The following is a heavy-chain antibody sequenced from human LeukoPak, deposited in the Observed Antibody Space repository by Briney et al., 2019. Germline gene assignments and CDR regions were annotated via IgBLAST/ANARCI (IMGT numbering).Heavy chain of an antibody. CDR3: ASGSGSYRTPYYYMDV. Sequence: GGSLRLSCAASGFTFSSCAMTWVRQAPGKGLEWVSSISGSGATTYYADSVKGRFTISRDNSKNTLYLQMNSLRAEDTAVYYCASGSGSYRTPYYYMDVWGTGTTVTVSS. J-gene: IGHJ6*03. CDR1: GFTFSSCA. V-gene: IGHV3-23*01. D-gene: IGHD3-10*01. CDR2: ISGSGATT.